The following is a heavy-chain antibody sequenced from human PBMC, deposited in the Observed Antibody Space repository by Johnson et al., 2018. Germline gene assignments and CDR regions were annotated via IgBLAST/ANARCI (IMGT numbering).Heavy chain of an antibody. J-gene: IGHJ6*02. CDR3: AKARCVVGPAAIGGYNYGMDV. Sequence: VQLVESGGGLVQPGRSLRLSCAASGFTFDDYAMHWVRQAPGKGLEWVSGISWNSGSIGYADSVKGRFTISRDNAKNSLYLQMNSLRAEDTALYYCAKARCVVGPAAIGGYNYGMDVWGQGTTVTVSS. V-gene: IGHV3-9*01. D-gene: IGHD2-2*01. CDR1: GFTFDDYA. CDR2: ISWNSGSI.